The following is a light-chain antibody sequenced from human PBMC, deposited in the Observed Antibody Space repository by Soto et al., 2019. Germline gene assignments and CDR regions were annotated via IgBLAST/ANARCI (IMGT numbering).Light chain of an antibody. J-gene: IGKJ2*01. CDR1: QSINIW. CDR2: DAS. Sequence: DIQMTQSPSTLSASVGDRVTITCRASQSINIWLAWYQQKPGKAPKFLIYDASTLESGVPSRFSGSGSGTELTLTISSLQPDDFATYYCQQYNSYSYTFGQGTKLEIK. CDR3: QQYNSYSYT. V-gene: IGKV1-5*01.